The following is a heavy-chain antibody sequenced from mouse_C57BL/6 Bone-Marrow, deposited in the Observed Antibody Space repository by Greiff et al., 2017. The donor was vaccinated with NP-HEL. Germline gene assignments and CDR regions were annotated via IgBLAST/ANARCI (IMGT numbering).Heavy chain of an antibody. J-gene: IGHJ1*03. V-gene: IGHV1-4*01. CDR2: INPSSGYT. CDR3: ARGDYGSLYWYFDV. CDR1: GYTFTSYT. D-gene: IGHD1-1*01. Sequence: VQLQQSGAELARPGASVKMSCKASGYTFTSYTMHWVKQRPGQGLEWIGYINPSSGYTKYNQKFKDKATLTADKSSSTAYMQLSSLTSEDSAVYYCARGDYGSLYWYFDVWGTGTTVTVSS.